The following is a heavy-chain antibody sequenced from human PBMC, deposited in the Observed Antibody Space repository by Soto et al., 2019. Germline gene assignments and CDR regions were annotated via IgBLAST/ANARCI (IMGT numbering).Heavy chain of an antibody. Sequence: PSETLSLTCAVYGGSFSGYYWSWIRQPPGKGLEWIGEINHSGSTNYNPSLKSRVTISVDTSKNQFSLKLSSVTAADTAVYYCARGAFPMVRGVIDYWGQGTLVTVSS. V-gene: IGHV4-34*01. CDR2: INHSGST. D-gene: IGHD3-10*01. CDR1: GGSFSGYY. CDR3: ARGAFPMVRGVIDY. J-gene: IGHJ4*02.